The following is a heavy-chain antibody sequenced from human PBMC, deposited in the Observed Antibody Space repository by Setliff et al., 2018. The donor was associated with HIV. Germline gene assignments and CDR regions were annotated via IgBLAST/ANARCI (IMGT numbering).Heavy chain of an antibody. V-gene: IGHV3-23*01. D-gene: IGHD1-26*01. CDR2: IYDGGDI. CDR3: VRDYMWAFDY. J-gene: IGHJ4*02. CDR1: GFTFSRHA. Sequence: GGSLRLSCTASGFTFSRHAMTWVRQAPGKGLEWVSRIYDGGDIWYADSVRGRFTISRDNTKNSLYLQMNNLRAEDTAVYYCVRDYMWAFDYWGQGTLVTV.